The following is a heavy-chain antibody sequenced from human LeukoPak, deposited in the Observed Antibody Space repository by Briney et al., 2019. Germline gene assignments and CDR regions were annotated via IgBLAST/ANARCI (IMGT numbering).Heavy chain of an antibody. CDR3: AKDISTRWYSSTPLPGDY. J-gene: IGHJ4*02. D-gene: IGHD6-13*01. Sequence: GGSLRLSCAAPGFTFSSYAMTWVRQAPGRGLEWVSGITGSGGNTYYADSVKGRFTISRDNSKNTLYLQMSSLRAEDTAIYYCAKDISTRWYSSTPLPGDYWGQGTLVTVSS. V-gene: IGHV3-23*01. CDR1: GFTFSSYA. CDR2: ITGSGGNT.